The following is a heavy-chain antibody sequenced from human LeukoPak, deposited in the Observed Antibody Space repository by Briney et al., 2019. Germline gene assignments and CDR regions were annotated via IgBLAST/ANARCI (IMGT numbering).Heavy chain of an antibody. J-gene: IGHJ4*02. CDR2: ISSSGSTI. D-gene: IGHD2-8*02. CDR3: ATSTCEYLRVL. V-gene: IGHV3-11*04. Sequence: PGGSLRLSCAASGFTVIDNDMTWVRQAPGKGLEWVSYISSSGSTIYYADSVKGRFTISMDNAKNSLYLPMNSLRAEDTAVYYCATSTCEYLRVLGGGGTLVTVSS. CDR1: GFTVIDND.